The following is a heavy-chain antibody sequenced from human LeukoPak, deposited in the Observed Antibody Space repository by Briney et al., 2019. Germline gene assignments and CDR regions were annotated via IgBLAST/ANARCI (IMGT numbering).Heavy chain of an antibody. CDR1: GGSISSGSYY. CDR2: IYTSGST. V-gene: IGHV4-61*02. CDR3: ARVGVGWNDWNDY. J-gene: IGHJ4*02. Sequence: SQTLSLTCTVSGGSISSGSYYWSWIRQPAGKGLEWIGRIYTSGSTNYNPSLKSRVTISVDTSKNQFSLKLSSVTAADTAVYYCARVGVGWNDWNDYWGQGTLVTVSS. D-gene: IGHD1-1*01.